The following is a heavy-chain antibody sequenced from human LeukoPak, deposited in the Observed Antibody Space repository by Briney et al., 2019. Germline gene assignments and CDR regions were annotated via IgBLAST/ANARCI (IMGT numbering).Heavy chain of an antibody. D-gene: IGHD6-13*01. CDR3: AKGHPSAAGTDN. CDR1: GFTFSSYG. CDR2: IRCDGSNK. V-gene: IGHV3-30*02. Sequence: GGSLRLSCAASGFTFSSYGMHWVRQAPGKGLEWVAFIRCDGSNKYYADSVKGRFTISRDNSKNTLYLQMNSLRAEDTAVYYCAKGHPSAAGTDNGGQGTLVTVSS. J-gene: IGHJ4*02.